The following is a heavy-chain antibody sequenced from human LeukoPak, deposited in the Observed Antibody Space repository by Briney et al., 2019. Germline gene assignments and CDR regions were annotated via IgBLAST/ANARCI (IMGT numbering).Heavy chain of an antibody. V-gene: IGHV3-53*01. J-gene: IGHJ1*01. D-gene: IGHD3-22*01. CDR3: AKGSRYDSSVPFV. Sequence: GGSLRLSCAASGFTVSSSYMSWVRQAPGKGLEWVSVIYSGGSTYYADSVKGRFTISRNNSKNTLYLQMNSLRAEDTAVYYCAKGSRYDSSVPFVWGQXTLVTVSS. CDR2: IYSGGST. CDR1: GFTVSSSY.